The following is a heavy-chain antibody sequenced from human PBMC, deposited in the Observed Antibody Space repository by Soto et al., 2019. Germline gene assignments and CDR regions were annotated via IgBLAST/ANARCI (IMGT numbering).Heavy chain of an antibody. CDR3: ARVSSSWPMNWFDP. CDR1: GGSISSYY. V-gene: IGHV4-59*01. CDR2: IYYSGST. Sequence: SETLSLTCTVSGGSISSYYWSWIRQPPGEGLEWIGYIYYSGSTNYNPSLKSRVTISVDTSKNQFSLKLSSVTAADTAVYYCARVSSSWPMNWFDPWGQGALVTVSS. J-gene: IGHJ5*02. D-gene: IGHD6-13*01.